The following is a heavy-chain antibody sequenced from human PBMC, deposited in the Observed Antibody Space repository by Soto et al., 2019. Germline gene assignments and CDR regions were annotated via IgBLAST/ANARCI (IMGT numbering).Heavy chain of an antibody. V-gene: IGHV3-15*01. J-gene: IGHJ4*02. CDR2: IKSKTDGGTA. Sequence: PGGSLRLSCAASRFTFGSAWMSWVRQAPGMGLEWVGHIKSKTDGGTADYAAPVKGRFTISRDDSKNTLYLQMDSLKTEDTGVYYCTTGTWIQLWLPDYWGQGTLVTVSS. D-gene: IGHD5-18*01. CDR3: TTGTWIQLWLPDY. CDR1: RFTFGSAW.